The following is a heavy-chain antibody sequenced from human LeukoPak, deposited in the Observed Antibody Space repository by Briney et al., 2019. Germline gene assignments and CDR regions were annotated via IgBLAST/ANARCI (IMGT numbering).Heavy chain of an antibody. CDR3: AIGQFGSGSYLSYYYYYYGMDV. V-gene: IGHV1-3*01. CDR1: GYTFTSYA. J-gene: IGHJ6*02. D-gene: IGHD3-10*01. Sequence: PAASVKVSCKASGYTFTSYAMHWVRQAPGQRLEWMGWINAGNGNTKYSQKFQGRVTITRDTSASTAYMELSSLRSEDTAVYYCAIGQFGSGSYLSYYYYYYGMDVWGQGTTVTVSS. CDR2: INAGNGNT.